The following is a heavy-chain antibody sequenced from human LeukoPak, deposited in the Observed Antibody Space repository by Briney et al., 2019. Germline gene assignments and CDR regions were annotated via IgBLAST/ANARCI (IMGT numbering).Heavy chain of an antibody. V-gene: IGHV4-34*01. Sequence: SETLSLTCAGYGGSFSGYYWTWIRQPPGKGLEWIGEINHRGGNYYKPSLKSRVTIPVETSRNQFSLKLNSGTAATTAVYYSARGDVRPRLANWGQGALVTVSS. J-gene: IGHJ4*02. CDR3: ARGDVRPRLAN. CDR2: INHRGGN. D-gene: IGHD6-6*01. CDR1: GGSFSGYY.